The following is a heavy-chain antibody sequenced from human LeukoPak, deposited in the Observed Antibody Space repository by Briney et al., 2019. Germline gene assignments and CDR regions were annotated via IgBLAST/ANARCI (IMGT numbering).Heavy chain of an antibody. CDR2: IYGGGNS. J-gene: IGHJ4*02. D-gene: IGHD1-26*01. V-gene: IGHV3-66*02. Sequence: GGSLRLSCAASGFTSSTYYMSWVRQAPGKGLEWVSGIYGGGNSYYAESVTGRFTFSRDSSRNTLHLQMNSLRGEDTAVHYCARELTVGATIDYWGQGTLVTVSS. CDR3: ARELTVGATIDY. CDR1: GFTSSTYY.